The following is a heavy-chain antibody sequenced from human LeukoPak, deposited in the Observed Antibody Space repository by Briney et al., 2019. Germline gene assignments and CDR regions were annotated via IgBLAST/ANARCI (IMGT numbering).Heavy chain of an antibody. J-gene: IGHJ4*02. CDR2: IYYSGST. D-gene: IGHD6-19*01. Sequence: SETLSLTCGVSGGSISSSNYYYWGWIRQPPGKGLEWIGNIYYSGSTYYNPSLKSRVTISVDTSKNQFSLNLSSVTAADTAVYYCARVAVAGDYWGQGTLVTVSS. CDR1: GGSISSSNYYY. V-gene: IGHV4-39*01. CDR3: ARVAVAGDY.